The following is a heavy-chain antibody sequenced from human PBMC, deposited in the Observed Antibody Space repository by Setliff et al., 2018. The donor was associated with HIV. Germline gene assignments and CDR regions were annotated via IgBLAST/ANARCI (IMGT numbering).Heavy chain of an antibody. CDR3: ARTRPPQGGNYDSSGYYGGMDV. CDR1: GGTFSSYA. V-gene: IGHV1-69*05. Sequence: GASVKVSCKASGGTFSSYAISWVRQAPGQGLEWMGGIIPIFGTANYAQKFQGRVTITTDESTSTAYMELSSLRSEDTAVYYCARTRPPQGGNYDSSGYYGGMDVWGQGTTVTVSS. D-gene: IGHD3-22*01. J-gene: IGHJ6*02. CDR2: IIPIFGTA.